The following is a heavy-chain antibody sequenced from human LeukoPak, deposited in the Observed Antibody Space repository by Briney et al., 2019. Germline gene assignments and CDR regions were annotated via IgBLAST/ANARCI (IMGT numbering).Heavy chain of an antibody. V-gene: IGHV1-8*01. CDR3: ARPMIVVNDAFDV. CDR2: MNPNSGKT. D-gene: IGHD3-22*01. J-gene: IGHJ3*01. CDR1: RYTFTTYD. Sequence: RASVKVSCKASRYTFTTYDINWVRQAPGQGLEWVGWMNPNSGKTDYAQKFQGRITMTRNTSINTAYMELSSLRSEDTAVYYCARPMIVVNDAFDVWGQGTMVTVSS.